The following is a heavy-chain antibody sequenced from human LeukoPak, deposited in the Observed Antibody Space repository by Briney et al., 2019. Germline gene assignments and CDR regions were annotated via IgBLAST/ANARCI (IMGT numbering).Heavy chain of an antibody. J-gene: IGHJ4*02. V-gene: IGHV3-23*01. Sequence: GGSLRLSCVASELTFSLYAMGWVRQAPGKGLEWVSGIGVSGDTYYADSVRGRFTISRDNSKNTVDLQMNNLRAEDTAVYYCAKDQGYLGDNWYGFWDYWGPRTLVTVSS. D-gene: IGHD5-24*01. CDR3: AKDQGYLGDNWYGFWDY. CDR2: IGVSGDT. CDR1: ELTFSLYA.